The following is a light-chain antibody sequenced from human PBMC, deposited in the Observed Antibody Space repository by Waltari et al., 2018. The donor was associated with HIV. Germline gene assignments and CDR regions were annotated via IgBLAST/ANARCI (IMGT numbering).Light chain of an antibody. J-gene: IGLJ2*01. V-gene: IGLV2-14*01. Sequence: QSALTQPASVSGSPGQSITISSLGTTSDAGGYTSVSWYQQHPGKAPKRLIYEVTNRPSGISNRFSGSKSGNTASLTISGLQAEDEADYYCSAYTPTSTVVFGGGTKLTVL. CDR1: TSDAGGYTS. CDR3: SAYTPTSTVV. CDR2: EVT.